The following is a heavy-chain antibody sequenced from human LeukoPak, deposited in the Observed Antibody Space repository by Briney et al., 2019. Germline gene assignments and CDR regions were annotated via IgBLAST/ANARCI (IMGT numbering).Heavy chain of an antibody. V-gene: IGHV1-2*02. CDR3: ARLTYDSSGYHHYFDY. CDR2: INPNSGGT. D-gene: IGHD3-22*01. CDR1: GYAFTGYY. Sequence: ASVKVSCKASGYAFTGYYMHWVRQAPGQGLEWMGWINPNSGGTNYAQKFQGRVTMTRDTSISTAYMELSRLRSDDTAVYYCARLTYDSSGYHHYFDYWGQGTLVTVSS. J-gene: IGHJ4*02.